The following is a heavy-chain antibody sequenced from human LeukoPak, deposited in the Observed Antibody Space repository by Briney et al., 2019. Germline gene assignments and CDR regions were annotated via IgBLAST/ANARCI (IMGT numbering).Heavy chain of an antibody. CDR1: GGSISSYY. J-gene: IGHJ6*03. CDR3: ARDGVGGSGRVPYYYYMDV. V-gene: IGHV4-59*13. Sequence: PSETLSLTCTVSGGSISSYYWSWIRQPPGKGLEWIGYIYYSGSTNYNPSLKSRVTISVDTSKNQFSLKLSSVTAADTAVYYCARDGVGGSGRVPYYYYMDVWGKGTTVTVSS. D-gene: IGHD3-10*01. CDR2: IYYSGST.